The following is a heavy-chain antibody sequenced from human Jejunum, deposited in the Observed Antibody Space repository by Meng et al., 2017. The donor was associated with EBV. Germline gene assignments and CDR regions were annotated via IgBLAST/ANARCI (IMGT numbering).Heavy chain of an antibody. Sequence: QPHESVPGLVTPAETLSLTCTVAGGSVSSGGYYWSWIRQPPGKGLEWIGYIYNSESTNYKSSLKSRVTISADTSKNQFSLRLSSVTAADTAVYYCARDQNGSYFAYWGQGTLVTASS. CDR3: ARDQNGSYFAY. CDR2: IYNSEST. D-gene: IGHD1-26*01. J-gene: IGHJ4*02. CDR1: GGSVSSGGYY. V-gene: IGHV4-61*08.